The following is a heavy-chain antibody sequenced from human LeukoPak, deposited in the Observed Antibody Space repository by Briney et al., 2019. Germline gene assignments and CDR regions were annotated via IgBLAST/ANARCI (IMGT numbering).Heavy chain of an antibody. J-gene: IGHJ5*02. Sequence: GGSLRLSCAASGFTFSDYYMSWVRQAPGKGLEWVSYISTSGGTIYYADSVKGRFTISRDNAKNSLYLQMNSLRAEDTAVYYCARDLTVTSTCWFDLWGQGTLVTVSS. CDR2: ISTSGGTI. CDR1: GFTFSDYY. D-gene: IGHD4-11*01. CDR3: ARDLTVTSTCWFDL. V-gene: IGHV3-11*04.